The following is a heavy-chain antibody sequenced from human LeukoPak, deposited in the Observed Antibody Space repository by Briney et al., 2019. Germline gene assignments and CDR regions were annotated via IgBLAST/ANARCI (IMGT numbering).Heavy chain of an antibody. V-gene: IGHV4-34*01. Sequence: PSETLSLTCAVYGGSFSGYYWSWIRQPPGKGLEWSGEINHSGSTNYNPSLKSRVTISVDTSKNQFSLKLSSVTAADTAVYYCARGPYCSGGSCYQTISYYFDYWGQGTLVTVSS. CDR3: ARGPYCSGGSCYQTISYYFDY. CDR2: INHSGST. J-gene: IGHJ4*02. D-gene: IGHD2-15*01. CDR1: GGSFSGYY.